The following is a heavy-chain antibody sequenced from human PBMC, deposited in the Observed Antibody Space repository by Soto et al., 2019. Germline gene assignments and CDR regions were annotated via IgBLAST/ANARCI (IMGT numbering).Heavy chain of an antibody. CDR3: ARGGAAAGTGWFDP. CDR1: GFTFSSYG. CDR2: IWYDGSNK. Sequence: QVQLVESGGGVVQPGRSLRLSCAASGFTFSSYGMHWVRQAPGKGLEWVAVIWYDGSNKYYADSAKGRFTISRDNSKNTLYLQMNSLRAEDTAVYYCARGGAAAGTGWFDPWGQGTLVTVSS. J-gene: IGHJ5*02. D-gene: IGHD6-13*01. V-gene: IGHV3-33*01.